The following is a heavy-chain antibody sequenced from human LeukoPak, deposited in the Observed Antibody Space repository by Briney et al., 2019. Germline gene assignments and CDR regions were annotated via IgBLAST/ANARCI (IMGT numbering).Heavy chain of an antibody. CDR3: ARHSLGDYDRSGYFPFRYYYYGMDV. V-gene: IGHV4-59*08. D-gene: IGHD3-22*01. CDR1: GGSISSYY. CDR2: IYYSGST. Sequence: SETLSLTCTVSGGSISSYYWSWIRQPPGKGLEWIGYIYYSGSTNYNPPLKSRVTISVDTSKNQFSLKLSSVTAADTAVYYCARHSLGDYDRSGYFPFRYYYYGMDVWGQGTTVTVSS. J-gene: IGHJ6*02.